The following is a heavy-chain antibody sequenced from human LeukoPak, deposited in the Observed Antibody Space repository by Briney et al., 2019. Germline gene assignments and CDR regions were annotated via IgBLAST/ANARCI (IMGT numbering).Heavy chain of an antibody. V-gene: IGHV3-20*04. D-gene: IGHD5-24*01. Sequence: GGSLRLSCAASGFTFGDYWMSWVRQAPGKGLQWVSGINWNGGSTGYADSVKGRFTISRDNAKNSLYLQMNSLRAEDTALYYCARVVLSRGERDYWGQGTLVTVSS. CDR2: INWNGGST. CDR3: ARVVLSRGERDY. J-gene: IGHJ4*02. CDR1: GFTFGDYW.